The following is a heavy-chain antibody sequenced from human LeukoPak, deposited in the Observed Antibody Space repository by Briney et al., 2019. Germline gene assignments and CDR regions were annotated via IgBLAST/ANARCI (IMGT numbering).Heavy chain of an antibody. CDR3: ASPEGYDSRIKGEY. V-gene: IGHV3-23*01. CDR1: GFTFSSYA. CDR2: ISGSGGST. J-gene: IGHJ4*02. Sequence: GGSLRLSCAASGFTFSSYAMSWVRQAPGKGLEWVSAISGSGGSTYYADSVKGRLTISRDNSKNTLYLQMNSLRAEDTAVYYCASPEGYDSRIKGEYWGQGTLVTVPS. D-gene: IGHD3-22*01.